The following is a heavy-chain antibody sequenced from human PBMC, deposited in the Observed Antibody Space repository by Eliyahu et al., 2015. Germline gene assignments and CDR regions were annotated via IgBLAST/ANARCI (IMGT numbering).Heavy chain of an antibody. Sequence: EVQLVESGGGLIQPGGSLRLSXTAXGFTVSSNXMSWVRQAPGKGXEWVXVIYSGGTXYYADXVKGRFTISRDSSKNTLHLQMNSLRAEDTALYYCAXDRPDSGDYQPLDYWGQGTLVTVSS. CDR2: IYSGGTX. J-gene: IGHJ4*02. CDR1: GFTVSSNX. CDR3: AXDRPDSGDYQPLDY. V-gene: IGHV3-53*01. D-gene: IGHD3-3*01.